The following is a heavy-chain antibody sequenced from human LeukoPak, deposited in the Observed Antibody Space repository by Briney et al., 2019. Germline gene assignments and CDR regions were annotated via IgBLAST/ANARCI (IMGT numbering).Heavy chain of an antibody. J-gene: IGHJ6*04. D-gene: IGHD6-13*01. V-gene: IGHV3-23*01. CDR3: AKGVGRESWQRDYYYGMDV. Sequence: GGSLRLSCAASGFTFSSYAMSWVRQAPGKGLEWVSAISGSGGSTYYADSVKGRFTISRDNSKNTLYLQMNSLGAEDTAVYYCAKGVGRESWQRDYYYGMDVWGKGTTVTVSS. CDR2: ISGSGGST. CDR1: GFTFSSYA.